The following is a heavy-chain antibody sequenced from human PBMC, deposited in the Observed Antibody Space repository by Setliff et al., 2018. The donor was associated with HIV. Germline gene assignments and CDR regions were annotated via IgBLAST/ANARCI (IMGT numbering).Heavy chain of an antibody. CDR2: ISGSGGST. V-gene: IGHV3-23*01. CDR1: GFTFSTYA. J-gene: IGHJ3*02. D-gene: IGHD3-3*01. Sequence: GGSLRLSCAASGFTFSTYALSWVRQAPGKGLEWVSVISGSGGSTYYADSVKGRFTISRDSSKNTLYLQMNSLRADDTALYYCAKAYYNFWSTYDAFDIWGQGTMVTVSS. CDR3: AKAYYNFWSTYDAFDI.